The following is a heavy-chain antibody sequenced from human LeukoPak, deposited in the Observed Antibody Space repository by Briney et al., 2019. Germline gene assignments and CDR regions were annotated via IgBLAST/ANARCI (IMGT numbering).Heavy chain of an antibody. D-gene: IGHD2-15*01. CDR1: GFTFSSYD. CDR3: ARALLGYCSGGSCYSTYYMDV. V-gene: IGHV3-13*01. J-gene: IGHJ6*03. CDR2: IGNAGDT. Sequence: GGSLRLSCAASGFTFSSYDMHWVRQATGKGLEWVSAIGNAGDTYYPGSVKGRFTISRENAKNSLYLQMNSLRAGDTAVYYCARALLGYCSGGSCYSTYYMDVWGKGTT.